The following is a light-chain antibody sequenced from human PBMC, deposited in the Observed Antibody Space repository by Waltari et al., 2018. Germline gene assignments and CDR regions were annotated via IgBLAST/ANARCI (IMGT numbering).Light chain of an antibody. CDR1: SGHSTNI. CDR2: VNSDGSH. CDR3: QTGGHGTWV. J-gene: IGLJ3*02. V-gene: IGLV4-69*01. Sequence: QLVLTQSPSASASLGASVKLTCTLSSGHSTNIIAWLQQQPEKGPQYLMNVNSDGSHNKGVGIPDRFSGSSSGAERYLTISSLQSEDEADYYCQTGGHGTWVFGGGTRLTVL.